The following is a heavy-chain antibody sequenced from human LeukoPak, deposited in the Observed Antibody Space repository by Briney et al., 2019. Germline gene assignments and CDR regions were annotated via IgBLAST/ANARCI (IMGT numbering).Heavy chain of an antibody. J-gene: IGHJ6*03. Sequence: GGSLRLSCAASGFTFDDYGMSWVRQAPGKGLEWVSGINWNGGSTGYADSVKGRFTISRDNAKNSLYLQMNSLRAEDTALLYCARDSGYSYGIHYYYYMDVWGKGTTVTVSS. CDR3: ARDSGYSYGIHYYYYMDV. CDR2: INWNGGST. D-gene: IGHD5-18*01. V-gene: IGHV3-20*04. CDR1: GFTFDDYG.